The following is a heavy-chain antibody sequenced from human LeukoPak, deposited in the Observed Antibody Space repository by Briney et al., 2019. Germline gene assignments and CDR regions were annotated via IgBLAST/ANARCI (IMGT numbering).Heavy chain of an antibody. CDR3: ARDPNGDYIGAFDM. CDR1: GFTFSNAW. J-gene: IGHJ3*02. CDR2: IKSKTDGGTT. Sequence: GGSLRLSCAASGFTFSNAWMSWVRQAPGKGLEWVGRIKSKTDGGTTDYAAPVKGRFTISRDDSKNTLFLQMNSLRAEDTAVYYCARDPNGDYIGAFDMWGPGTMVTVSS. V-gene: IGHV3-15*01. D-gene: IGHD4-17*01.